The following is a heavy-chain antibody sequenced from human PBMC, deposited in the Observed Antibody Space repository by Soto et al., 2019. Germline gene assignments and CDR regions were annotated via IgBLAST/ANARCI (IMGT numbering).Heavy chain of an antibody. CDR2: IIPILGIA. CDR1: GGTFSSYT. D-gene: IGHD3-9*01. CDR3: ARENYDILTRYYFDY. V-gene: IGHV1-69*08. J-gene: IGHJ4*02. Sequence: QVQLVQSGAEVKKPGSSVKVSCKASGGTFSSYTISWVRQAPGQGLEWMGRIIPILGIANYAQKFQGRVTITADKSTSTAYMELSSLRSEDTAVYYCARENYDILTRYYFDYWGQGTLVTVSS.